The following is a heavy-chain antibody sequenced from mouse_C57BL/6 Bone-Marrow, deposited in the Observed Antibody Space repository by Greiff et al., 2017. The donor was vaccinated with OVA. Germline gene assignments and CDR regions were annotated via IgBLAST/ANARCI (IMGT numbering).Heavy chain of an antibody. J-gene: IGHJ4*01. CDR1: GYTFTDYY. CDR2: INPNNGGT. Sequence: EVQLQQSGPELVKPGASVKISCKASGYTFTDYYMNWVKQSHGKSLEWIGDINPNNGGTSYNQKFKGKATLTVDKSSRTAYMELRGLTSDDSAVYYCARGDGKTAMDYWGQGTSVTVSS. CDR3: ARGDGKTAMDY. D-gene: IGHD2-1*01. V-gene: IGHV1-26*01.